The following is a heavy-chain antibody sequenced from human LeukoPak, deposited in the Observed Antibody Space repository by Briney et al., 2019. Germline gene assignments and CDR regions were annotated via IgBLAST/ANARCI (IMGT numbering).Heavy chain of an antibody. V-gene: IGHV3-23*01. Sequence: GGSLRLSCAASGFTVSSYAMSWVRQAPGKGLEWVSAISGSGGSTYYADSVKGRFTISRDNSKNTLYLQMNSLRAEDTAVYYCAKARTNYYYYYGMDVWGKGTTVTVSS. CDR2: ISGSGGST. CDR1: GFTVSSYA. J-gene: IGHJ6*04. CDR3: AKARTNYYYYYGMDV.